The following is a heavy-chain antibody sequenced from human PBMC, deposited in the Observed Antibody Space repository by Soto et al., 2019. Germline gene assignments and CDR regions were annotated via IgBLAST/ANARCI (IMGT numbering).Heavy chain of an antibody. J-gene: IGHJ6*02. CDR1: GGSISSSSYY. D-gene: IGHD3-9*01. V-gene: IGHV4-39*01. CDR2: IYYSGST. CDR3: ARRDTYYDILTDQFGMDV. Sequence: SETLSLTCTVSGGSISSSSYYWVLIRQPPGKGLEWIGSIYYSGSTYYNPSLKSRVTISVDTSKNQFSLKLSSVTAADTAVYYCARRDTYYDILTDQFGMDVWGQGTTVTVSS.